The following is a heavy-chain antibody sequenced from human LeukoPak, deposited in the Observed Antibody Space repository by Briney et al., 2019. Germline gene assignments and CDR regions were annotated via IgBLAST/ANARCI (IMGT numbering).Heavy chain of an antibody. D-gene: IGHD3-22*01. CDR3: VRVGDYYDSSGYPRYYFDY. CDR1: GGSISSYY. V-gene: IGHV4-59*01. CDR2: IYYSGST. J-gene: IGHJ4*02. Sequence: PSETLSLTCTVSGGSISSYYWSWIRQPPGKGLEWIGYIYYSGSTNYNPSLKSRVTISVDTSKNQFSLKLSSVTAADTAVYYCVRVGDYYDSSGYPRYYFDYWGQGTLVTVSS.